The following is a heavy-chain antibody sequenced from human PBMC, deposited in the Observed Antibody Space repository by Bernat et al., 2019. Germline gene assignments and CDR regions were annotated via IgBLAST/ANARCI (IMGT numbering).Heavy chain of an antibody. CDR2: IKPDGSEK. D-gene: IGHD2-15*01. Sequence: EVQLVESGGGLVQPGGSLRLSCVASGFTFSSYWMTWVRQAPGKGLDWVANIKPDGSEKYYVDSVKGRFTISRDNAKNSLFLQMNSLRTEDSAVYFCARGGAAGGYFVYWGQGTLVTVSS. V-gene: IGHV3-7*03. J-gene: IGHJ4*02. CDR3: ARGGAAGGYFVY. CDR1: GFTFSSYW.